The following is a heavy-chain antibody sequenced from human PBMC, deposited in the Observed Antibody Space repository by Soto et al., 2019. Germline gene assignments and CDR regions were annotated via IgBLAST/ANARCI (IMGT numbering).Heavy chain of an antibody. D-gene: IGHD2-21*02. Sequence: GGSLILSWASSGFTFSSYAMSWVRPAPGKGLEWVSAISGSGGSTYYADSVKGRFTISRDNSKNTLYLQMNSLRAEDTAVYYCANRATWYGGNSIPLFVYWGQGTLVTVSS. J-gene: IGHJ4*02. CDR3: ANRATWYGGNSIPLFVY. CDR2: ISGSGGST. V-gene: IGHV3-23*01. CDR1: GFTFSSYA.